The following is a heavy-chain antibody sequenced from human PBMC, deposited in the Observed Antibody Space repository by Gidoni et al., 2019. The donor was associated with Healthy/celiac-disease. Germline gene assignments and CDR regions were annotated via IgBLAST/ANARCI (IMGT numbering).Heavy chain of an antibody. CDR3: ARGIVVVPAAIPTSLGY. CDR2: ISSSSSTI. CDR1: GFPFSSYS. D-gene: IGHD2-2*01. Sequence: EVQLVESGGGLVQPGGSLRLSCAASGFPFSSYSMNWVRQAPGKGREWVSYISSSSSTIYYADSVKGRFTISRDNAKNSLYLQMNSLRAEDTAVYYCARGIVVVPAAIPTSLGYWGQGTLVTVSS. J-gene: IGHJ4*02. V-gene: IGHV3-48*01.